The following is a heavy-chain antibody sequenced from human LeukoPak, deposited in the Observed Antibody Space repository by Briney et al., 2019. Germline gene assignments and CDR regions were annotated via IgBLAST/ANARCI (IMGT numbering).Heavy chain of an antibody. D-gene: IGHD6-13*01. J-gene: IGHJ5*02. CDR2: ISGSGGST. V-gene: IGHV3-23*01. Sequence: GGSLRLSCAASGFTLSSYAMSWVRQAPGKGLEWVSAISGSGGSTYYADSVKGRFTISRDNSKDTLYLQMNSLRPEDTAVYFCAKATFQLVPEDNWFDPWGQGTLVTVSS. CDR1: GFTLSSYA. CDR3: AKATFQLVPEDNWFDP.